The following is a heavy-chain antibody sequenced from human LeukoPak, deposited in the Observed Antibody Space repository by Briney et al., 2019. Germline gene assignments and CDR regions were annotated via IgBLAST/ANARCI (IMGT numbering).Heavy chain of an antibody. CDR1: GFTLSRYA. CDR2: ISGSGGST. Sequence: GGSLRLSCAHSGFTLSRYAMSSVRPAPGKGLEWVSSISGSGGSTYYADSVKGRFTISRDNSKNTLYLQMNSLRAGDTAVYYCAKCVNGDSLYAFDIWGQGTMVTVSS. J-gene: IGHJ3*02. V-gene: IGHV3-23*01. D-gene: IGHD4-17*01. CDR3: AKCVNGDSLYAFDI.